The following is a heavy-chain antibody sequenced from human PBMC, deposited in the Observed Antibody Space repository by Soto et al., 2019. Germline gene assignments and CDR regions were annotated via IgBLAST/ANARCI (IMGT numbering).Heavy chain of an antibody. CDR1: GGSISSYY. CDR3: ASLPLGRQLVSPKYYYYYGMDV. J-gene: IGHJ6*02. CDR2: IYYSGST. D-gene: IGHD6-6*01. V-gene: IGHV4-59*01. Sequence: SETLSLTCTVSGGSISSYYWSWIRQPPGKGLEWIGYIYYSGSTNYNPSLKSRVTISVDTSKNQFSLKLSSVTAADTAVYYCASLPLGRQLVSPKYYYYYGMDVWGQGTTVTVSS.